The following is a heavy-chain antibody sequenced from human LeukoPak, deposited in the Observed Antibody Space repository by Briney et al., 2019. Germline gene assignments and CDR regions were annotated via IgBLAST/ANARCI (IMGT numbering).Heavy chain of an antibody. V-gene: IGHV3-66*01. CDR1: GFTFSIFP. J-gene: IGHJ6*02. CDR2: IYSGGST. CDR3: ATGSYDILTGYPHYYGMDV. D-gene: IGHD3-9*01. Sequence: GGSLRLSCAASGFTFSIFPMSWVRQAPGKGLEWVSVIYSGGSTYYADSVKGRFTISRDNSKNTLYLQMNSLRAEDTAVYYCATGSYDILTGYPHYYGMDVWGQGTTVTVSS.